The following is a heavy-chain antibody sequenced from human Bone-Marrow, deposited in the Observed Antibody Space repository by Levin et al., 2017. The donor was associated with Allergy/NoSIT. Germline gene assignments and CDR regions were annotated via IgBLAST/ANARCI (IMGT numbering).Heavy chain of an antibody. D-gene: IGHD3-3*01. CDR3: ARELKITMFGVVIHARHYYYGMDV. CDR2: IYHSGST. J-gene: IGHJ6*02. Sequence: SETLSLTCTVSGYSISSGYYWGWIRQPPGKGLEWIGSIYHSGSTYYNPSLKSRVTISVDTSKNQFSLKLSSVTAADTAVYYCARELKITMFGVVIHARHYYYGMDVWGQGTTVTVSS. CDR1: GYSISSGYY. V-gene: IGHV4-38-2*02.